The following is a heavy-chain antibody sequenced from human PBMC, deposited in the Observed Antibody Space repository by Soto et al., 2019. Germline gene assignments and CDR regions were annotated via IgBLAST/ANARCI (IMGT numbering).Heavy chain of an antibody. J-gene: IGHJ4*02. CDR3: ASEGYASSGYYYVDY. V-gene: IGHV4-38-2*01. D-gene: IGHD3-22*01. CDR2: IYHSGCT. Sequence: PSETLSLTCAVSGYSISSGYYWGWIRQSPGTGLEWIGSIYHSGCTYYNPYLKSRVTIPVDTSKNQFSLKLSSVTAADTAVYYCASEGYASSGYYYVDYWGQGTLVTVSS. CDR1: GYSISSGYY.